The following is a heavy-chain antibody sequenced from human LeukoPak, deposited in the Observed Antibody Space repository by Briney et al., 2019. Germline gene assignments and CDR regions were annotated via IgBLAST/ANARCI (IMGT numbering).Heavy chain of an antibody. CDR1: GFTFSSYW. CDR3: ARDPGIAAVDY. Sequence: GGSLRLSCAASGFTFSSYWMHWVRQAPGKGLVWVSRINSDGSSTSYADSVKGRFTISRDNAKNTLYLQMDSLRAEDTAVYYCARDPGIAAVDYWGQGTLVTVSS. V-gene: IGHV3-74*01. CDR2: INSDGSST. D-gene: IGHD6-13*01. J-gene: IGHJ4*02.